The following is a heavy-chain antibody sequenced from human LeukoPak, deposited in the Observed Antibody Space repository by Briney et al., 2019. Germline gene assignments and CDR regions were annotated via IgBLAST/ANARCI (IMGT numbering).Heavy chain of an antibody. CDR3: AILAVAGGDY. CDR1: GFTVSSNY. V-gene: IGHV3-66*01. D-gene: IGHD6-19*01. J-gene: IGHJ4*02. CDR2: IYSGGST. Sequence: GGSLRLSCAASGFTVSSNYMSWVGQAPGKGLEWVSVIYSGGSTYYADSVKGRFTISRDNSKNTLYLQMNRLSAEDTAVYYCAILAVAGGDYWGQGTLVPVSS.